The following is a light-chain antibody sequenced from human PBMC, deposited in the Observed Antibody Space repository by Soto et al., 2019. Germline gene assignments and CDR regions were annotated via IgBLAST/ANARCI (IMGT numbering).Light chain of an antibody. CDR1: NIGTKS. J-gene: IGLJ1*01. CDR2: DDK. V-gene: IGLV3-21*02. Sequence: ELTQPPSVSVSPGQTASITCGGDNIGTKSVHWYQQRPGQAPALVVYDDKKRPSGIPERFSGSNSGNTATLTISRVETGDEADYYCQVCERFSDHNFVFGDGTKVTVL. CDR3: QVCERFSDHNFV.